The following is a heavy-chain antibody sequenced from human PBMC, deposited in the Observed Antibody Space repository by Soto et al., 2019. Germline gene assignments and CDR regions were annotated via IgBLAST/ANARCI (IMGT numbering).Heavy chain of an antibody. Sequence: GGSLRLSCASPGFIFSDYYMPWIRQAPGKGLEWVSYIGYTGSVVYFADSVKGRFTISRDNAKKSLYLQLNILRAEDTAVYYCARGQIALDYWGQGALVTVSS. CDR3: ARGQIALDY. J-gene: IGHJ4*02. CDR2: IGYTGSVV. D-gene: IGHD2-21*01. V-gene: IGHV3-11*01. CDR1: GFIFSDYY.